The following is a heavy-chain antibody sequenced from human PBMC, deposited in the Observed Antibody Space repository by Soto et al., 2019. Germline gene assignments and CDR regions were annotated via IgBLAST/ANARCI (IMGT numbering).Heavy chain of an antibody. D-gene: IGHD4-17*01. V-gene: IGHV4-31*03. Sequence: PSETLSLTCTVSGCSISSGGYYWSWIRQHPGKGLEWIGYIYYSGSTYYNPSLKSRVTISVDTPKNQFSLKLSSVTAADTAVYYCARTTTVTTFGIDWFDPWGQGTLVTVSS. J-gene: IGHJ5*02. CDR2: IYYSGST. CDR3: ARTTTVTTFGIDWFDP. CDR1: GCSISSGGYY.